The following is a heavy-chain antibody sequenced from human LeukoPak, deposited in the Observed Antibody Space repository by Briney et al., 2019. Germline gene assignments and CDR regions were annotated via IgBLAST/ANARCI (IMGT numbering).Heavy chain of an antibody. CDR1: GGSISSGSYY. CDR3: ARGLGYSYGSLYFDY. CDR2: IYTSGST. J-gene: IGHJ4*02. V-gene: IGHV4-61*02. Sequence: SETLSLTCTVSGGSISSGSYYWSWIRQPAGKGLEWIGRIYTSGSTNYNPSLKSRVTISVDTSKNQFSLKLSSVTAADTAVYYCARGLGYSYGSLYFDYWGQGTLVTVSS. D-gene: IGHD5-18*01.